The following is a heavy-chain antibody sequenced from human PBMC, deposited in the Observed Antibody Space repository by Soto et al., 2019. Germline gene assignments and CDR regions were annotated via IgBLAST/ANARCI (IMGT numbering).Heavy chain of an antibody. J-gene: IGHJ6*02. CDR2: ISAYNGNT. CDR1: GYTFTSYG. V-gene: IGHV1-18*01. D-gene: IGHD6-6*01. CDR3: ARGNVAARRGPFGEDAPYYGMDV. Sequence: GASVKVSCKASGYTFTSYGISWVRQAPGQGLEWMGWISAYNGNTNYAQKLQGRVTMTTDTSTSTAYMELRSLRSDETAVYYCARGNVAARRGPFGEDAPYYGMDVWGQGTTVTVSS.